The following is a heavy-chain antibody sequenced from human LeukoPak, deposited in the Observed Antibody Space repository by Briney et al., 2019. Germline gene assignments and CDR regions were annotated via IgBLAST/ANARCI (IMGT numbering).Heavy chain of an antibody. Sequence: ASVKVSYKASGYTFTGYFIHWVRQAPRQGLKWMGWISPNSGGTNYAQKFQGRVTMTRDTPITTAYMELSRLTSDDTAVYYCARVSTAYSGYDNLGYWGQGTLVTVSS. CDR3: ARVSTAYSGYDNLGY. J-gene: IGHJ4*02. V-gene: IGHV1-2*02. D-gene: IGHD5-12*01. CDR2: ISPNSGGT. CDR1: GYTFTGYF.